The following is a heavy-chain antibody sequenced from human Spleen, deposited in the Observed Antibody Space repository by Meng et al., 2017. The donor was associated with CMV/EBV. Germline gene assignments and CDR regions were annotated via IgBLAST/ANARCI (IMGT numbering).Heavy chain of an antibody. CDR1: GFTFVDDG. Sequence: GGSLRLSCAASGFTFVDDGMTWVRQAPGKGLEWVSGVNWNGGSTGYADSVKGRFTISRDNAKKPLSLQMNSLRAEDTALYYCARGGRLAFDYWGQGTLVTVSS. CDR2: VNWNGGST. V-gene: IGHV3-20*04. CDR3: ARGGRLAFDY. J-gene: IGHJ4*02. D-gene: IGHD2-15*01.